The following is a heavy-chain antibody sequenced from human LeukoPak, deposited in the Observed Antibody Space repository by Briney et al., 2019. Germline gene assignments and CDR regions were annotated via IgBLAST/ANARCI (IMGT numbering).Heavy chain of an antibody. CDR3: AREHRYSGSYYGLGYFDY. J-gene: IGHJ4*02. D-gene: IGHD1-26*01. V-gene: IGHV3-7*01. CDR2: IKQDGSEK. CDR1: GFTFSSYW. Sequence: GGSLRLSCAASGFTFSSYWMSWVRQAPGKGLEWVANIKQDGSEKYYVDSVKGRFTISRDNAKNSLYLQMNGLRAEDTAVYYCAREHRYSGSYYGLGYFDYWGQGTLVTVSS.